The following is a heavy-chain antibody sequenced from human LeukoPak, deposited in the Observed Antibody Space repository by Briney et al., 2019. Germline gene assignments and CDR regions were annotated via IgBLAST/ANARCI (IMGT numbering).Heavy chain of an antibody. CDR2: IYYSGST. CDR3: ARLGEQWLASFDY. CDR1: GSSISSYY. D-gene: IGHD6-19*01. Sequence: SETLSLTCTASGSSISSYYWSWIRQPPGKGLEWIGYIYYSGSTNYNPSLKSRVTISVDTSKNQFSLKLSSVTAADTAVYYCARLGEQWLASFDYWGQGTLVTVSS. J-gene: IGHJ4*02. V-gene: IGHV4-59*01.